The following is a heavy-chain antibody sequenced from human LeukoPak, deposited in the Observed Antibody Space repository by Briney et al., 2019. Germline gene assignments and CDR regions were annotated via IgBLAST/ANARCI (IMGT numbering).Heavy chain of an antibody. CDR1: GGSISSYY. CDR3: ARQGRTGTTDFDY. CDR2: IYYSGST. D-gene: IGHD1-1*01. V-gene: IGHV4-59*08. J-gene: IGHJ4*02. Sequence: SETLSLTCTVSGGSISSYYWDSIRQPPGKGLEWIGYIYYSGSTNYNPSLKSRVTISVDTSKNQFSLKLSSVTAADTAVYYCARQGRTGTTDFDYWGQGTLVTVSS.